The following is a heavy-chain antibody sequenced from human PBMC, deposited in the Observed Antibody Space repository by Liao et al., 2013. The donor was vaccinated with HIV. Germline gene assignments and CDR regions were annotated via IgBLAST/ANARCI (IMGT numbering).Heavy chain of an antibody. J-gene: IGHJ6*03. CDR3: ARDDSRWYSAVWDSYYTDL. Sequence: QVKLQESGPGLVKPSETLSLTCTVSGGPVSSYYWGWIRQPPGKGLEWIGSMYYSGSTFYNPSLQSRVTISPDTSKNQFSLRLSSVTAADTAVYYCARDDSRWYSAVWDSYYTDLWGKGTTVTVS. CDR1: GGPVSSYY. CDR2: MYYSGST. D-gene: IGHD6-13*01. V-gene: IGHV4-59*02.